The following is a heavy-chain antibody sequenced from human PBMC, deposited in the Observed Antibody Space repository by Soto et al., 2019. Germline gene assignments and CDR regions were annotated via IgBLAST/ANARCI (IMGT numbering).Heavy chain of an antibody. V-gene: IGHV1-69*13. J-gene: IGHJ4*02. CDR3: ARSEGFNYYDSSGYYYGQDY. Sequence: SVKVSCKASGGTFSSYAISWVRQAPGQGLEWLGGIIPIFGTANYEQKFQGRVTITADESTSTAYMELSSLRSEDTAVYYCARSEGFNYYDSSGYYYGQDYWGQGNLVTVS. CDR2: IIPIFGTA. D-gene: IGHD3-22*01. CDR1: GGTFSSYA.